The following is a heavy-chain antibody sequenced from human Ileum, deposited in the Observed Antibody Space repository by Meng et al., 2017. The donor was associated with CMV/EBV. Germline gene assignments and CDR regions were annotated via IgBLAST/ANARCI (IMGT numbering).Heavy chain of an antibody. CDR2: ISGYNGDT. V-gene: IGHV1-18*01. Sequence: HLVQSGPGMKKPGASVTVSGKPSGYTFSGYGTTWVRQAPGQGLEWMGWISGYNGDTHYAQKLQGRVTMTTDTSTSTAYMELRSLRSDDTAVYYCARVRYSSPNWFDPWGQGTLVTVSS. J-gene: IGHJ5*02. CDR3: ARVRYSSPNWFDP. CDR1: GYTFSGYG. D-gene: IGHD6-13*01.